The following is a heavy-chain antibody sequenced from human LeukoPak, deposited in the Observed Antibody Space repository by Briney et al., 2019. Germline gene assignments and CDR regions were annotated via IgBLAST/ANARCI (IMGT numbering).Heavy chain of an antibody. CDR2: IYYSGST. V-gene: IGHV4-59*11. CDR1: GGSISSHY. Sequence: SETLSLTCTVSGGSISSHYWSWIRQPPGKGLEWIGYIYYSGSTNYNSSLKSRVTISVDTSKNQFSLKLSSVTAADTAVYYCARESAGMSYFDYWGQGTLVTVSS. CDR3: ARESAGMSYFDY. J-gene: IGHJ4*02.